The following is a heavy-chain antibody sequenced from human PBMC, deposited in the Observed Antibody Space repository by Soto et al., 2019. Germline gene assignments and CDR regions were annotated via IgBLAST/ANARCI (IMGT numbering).Heavy chain of an antibody. CDR2: IDSSSSTI. D-gene: IGHD6-19*01. Sequence: GGSLRLSCAASEFTFLSYTMNWVRQAPGRGLEWLSYIDSSSSTIYYADSVKGRFSISRDNAKNSLYLHMSSLRSEDTAVYYCARGSGWYPPFDYWGQGTLVTVSS. CDR3: ARGSGWYPPFDY. J-gene: IGHJ4*02. CDR1: EFTFLSYT. V-gene: IGHV3-48*01.